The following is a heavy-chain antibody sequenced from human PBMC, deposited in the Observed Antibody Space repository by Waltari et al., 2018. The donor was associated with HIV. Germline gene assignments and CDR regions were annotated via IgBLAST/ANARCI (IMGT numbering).Heavy chain of an antibody. CDR3: ARGKDCGGGTCDGYHYYGMDV. CDR2: INPDGTDT. V-gene: IGHV3-74*01. Sequence: EVQLVEPGGGLVQPGGSLRLPCAASGFHSTTSRVPWVRQGQGKGLVWVSRINPDGTDTRYADSVKGRFTISRDNAKNTVYLQVNSLRGEDTSVYYCARGKDCGGGTCDGYHYYGMDVWGQGTTVTVSS. D-gene: IGHD2-15*01. CDR1: GFHSTTSR. J-gene: IGHJ6*02.